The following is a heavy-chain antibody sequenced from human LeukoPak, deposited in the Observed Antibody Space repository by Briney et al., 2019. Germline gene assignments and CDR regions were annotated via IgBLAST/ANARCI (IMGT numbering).Heavy chain of an antibody. CDR2: IYSGGST. CDR3: AKDLYSDYSSYDDY. J-gene: IGHJ4*02. CDR1: GFTVSSNY. D-gene: IGHD6-6*01. V-gene: IGHV3-53*01. Sequence: GGSLRLSCAASGFTVSSNYMSWVRQAPGKGLEWVSVIYSGGSTYYADSVKGRFTISRDNSKNTLYLQMNSLRAEDTAVYYCAKDLYSDYSSYDDYWGQGTLVTVSS.